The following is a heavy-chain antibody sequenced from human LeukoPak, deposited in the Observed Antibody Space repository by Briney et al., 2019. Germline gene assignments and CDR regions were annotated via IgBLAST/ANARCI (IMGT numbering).Heavy chain of an antibody. CDR2: IIPIFGTT. V-gene: IGHV1-69*06. D-gene: IGHD2-8*01. CDR1: GGTFSNFA. Sequence: ASVMVSCKASGGTFSNFAISWVRQAPGQGLEWMGGIIPIFGTTNYAQKLQGRLMITADKSTSTAYMALSSLRSEDTAVYYCARRFCTNGVCYHDRGAFDMWGQGTMVTVSS. CDR3: ARRFCTNGVCYHDRGAFDM. J-gene: IGHJ3*02.